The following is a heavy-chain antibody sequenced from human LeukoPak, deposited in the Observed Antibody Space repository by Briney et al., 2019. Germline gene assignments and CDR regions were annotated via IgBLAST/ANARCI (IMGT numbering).Heavy chain of an antibody. Sequence: ASVKVSCKASGYTFTSYDITWVRQATGQGLEWMGWMNPNSGNTGYAQKFQGRVTMTRNTSISTAYMELSSLRSEDTAVYYCARGRYCSSNSCFSTYFDYWGQGTLVTVSS. V-gene: IGHV1-8*01. CDR3: ARGRYCSSNSCFSTYFDY. D-gene: IGHD2-2*01. J-gene: IGHJ4*02. CDR2: MNPNSGNT. CDR1: GYTFTSYD.